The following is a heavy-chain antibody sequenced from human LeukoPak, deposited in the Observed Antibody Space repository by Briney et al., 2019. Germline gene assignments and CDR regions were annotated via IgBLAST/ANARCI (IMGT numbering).Heavy chain of an antibody. Sequence: SETLSLTCTVSGGSISSYYWSWFRQPPGKRLEWIASIHYSGGTTYNPSLKSRVTISVDTSKNRFSLQLSSVTAADTAVYYCARANYFDYWGQGTLVTVSS. J-gene: IGHJ4*02. V-gene: IGHV4-59*01. CDR3: ARANYFDY. CDR1: GGSISSYY. CDR2: IHYSGGT.